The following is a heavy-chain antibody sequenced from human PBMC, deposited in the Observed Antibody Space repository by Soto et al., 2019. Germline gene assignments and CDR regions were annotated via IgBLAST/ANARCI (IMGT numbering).Heavy chain of an antibody. CDR3: ASKGYCSGGSCSFDPHDAFDI. Sequence: ASVKVSCKASGYTFTSYAMHWVRQAPGQRLEWMGWINAGNGNTKYSQKFQGRVTITRDTSASTAYMELSSLRSEDTAVYYCASKGYCSGGSCSFDPHDAFDIWGQGTMVTVSS. D-gene: IGHD2-15*01. J-gene: IGHJ3*02. CDR1: GYTFTSYA. V-gene: IGHV1-3*01. CDR2: INAGNGNT.